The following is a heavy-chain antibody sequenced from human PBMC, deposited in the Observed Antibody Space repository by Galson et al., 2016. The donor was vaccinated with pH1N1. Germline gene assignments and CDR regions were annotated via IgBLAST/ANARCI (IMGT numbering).Heavy chain of an antibody. V-gene: IGHV3-30*18. CDR2: VSQDGTYK. D-gene: IGHD2/OR15-2a*01. Sequence: SLRLSCAASGFGFSNYGMHWVRQAPGKGLEWVAVVSQDGTYKDYADSVKGRFTISRDNSKRTLFLQMNSLRAEDTALYYCAKVTSFLWGAFDIWGQGTMVTVSS. CDR3: AKVTSFLWGAFDI. CDR1: GFGFSNYG. J-gene: IGHJ3*02.